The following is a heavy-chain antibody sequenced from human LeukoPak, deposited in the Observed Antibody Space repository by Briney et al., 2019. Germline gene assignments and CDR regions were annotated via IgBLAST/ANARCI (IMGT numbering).Heavy chain of an antibody. D-gene: IGHD2-2*01. J-gene: IGHJ5*02. V-gene: IGHV1-24*01. CDR2: FYPEDGET. CDR1: GYTLNELS. Sequence: ASVKVSCKVSGYTLNELSMHWVRQAPGEGIEGMGGFYPEDGETIYAQRFQGRVTMTEDTSTDTAYMELSSLRSEDPAAYYCATHHSSIRSPAGNWFDPWGHGTLVPVSS. CDR3: ATHHSSIRSPAGNWFDP.